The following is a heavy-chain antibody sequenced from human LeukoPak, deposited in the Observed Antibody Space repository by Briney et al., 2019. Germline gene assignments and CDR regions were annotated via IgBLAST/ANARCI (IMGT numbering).Heavy chain of an antibody. CDR2: IPASGGST. J-gene: IGHJ4*02. Sequence: GGSLRLSCAASAFSLNAYNMNWVRQAPGKGLEWVSSIPASGGSTYYADSVKGRFTISRDNSKNSLYLQMNSLRAEDTAVYYCAKESSGGWYFDYWGQGTLVTVSS. D-gene: IGHD6-19*01. V-gene: IGHV3-23*01. CDR3: AKESSGGWYFDY. CDR1: AFSLNAYN.